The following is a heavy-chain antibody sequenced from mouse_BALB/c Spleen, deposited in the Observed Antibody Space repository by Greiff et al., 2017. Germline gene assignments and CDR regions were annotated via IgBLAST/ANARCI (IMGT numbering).Heavy chain of an antibody. J-gene: IGHJ1*01. V-gene: IGHV1-80*01. CDR2: IYPGDGDT. CDR3: ARSRYGNYVRYFDV. Sequence: VNLVESGAELVRPGSSVKISCKASGYAFSSYWMNWVKQRPGQGLEWIGQIYPGDGDTNYNGKFKGKATLTADKSSSTAYMQLSSLTSEDSAVYFCARSRYGNYVRYFDVWGAGTTVTVSS. CDR1: GYAFSSYW. D-gene: IGHD2-10*02.